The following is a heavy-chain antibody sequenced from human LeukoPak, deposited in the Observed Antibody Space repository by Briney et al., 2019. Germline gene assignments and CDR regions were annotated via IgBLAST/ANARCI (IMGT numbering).Heavy chain of an antibody. Sequence: GESLKISCKASGNIFSDHCIAWVRQMPGKGLEWMGIICPGDSDARYSPSFQGQVTISADKSISTAYLQWSSLKASDTAMYYCARRYCTSTSCFHLDYWGQGTLVTASS. CDR3: ARRYCTSTSCFHLDY. CDR2: ICPGDSDA. D-gene: IGHD2-2*01. CDR1: GNIFSDHC. V-gene: IGHV5-51*01. J-gene: IGHJ4*02.